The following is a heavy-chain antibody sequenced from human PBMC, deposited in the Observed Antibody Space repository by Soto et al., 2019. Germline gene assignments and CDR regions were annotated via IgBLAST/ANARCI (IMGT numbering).Heavy chain of an antibody. V-gene: IGHV1-3*01. CDR1: GYTFTSYA. Sequence: QVQLVQSGSEVKEPGASVRVSCKASGYTFTSYALHWVRQAPGQRLEWMGWINGGNGNTKYSQKFQGRVTITRDTVASTGYMELNSLRSADTAVYYCAGGALYAWGWFDPWGQGTLVTVSS. CDR2: INGGNGNT. CDR3: AGGALYAWGWFDP. D-gene: IGHD2-2*01. J-gene: IGHJ5*02.